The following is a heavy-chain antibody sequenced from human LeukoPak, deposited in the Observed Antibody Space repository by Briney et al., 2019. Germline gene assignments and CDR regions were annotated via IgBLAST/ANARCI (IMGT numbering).Heavy chain of an antibody. CDR2: ISGSNSYI. CDR3: ARDLEVRGVVDYYYYYMDV. J-gene: IGHJ6*03. D-gene: IGHD3-10*01. Sequence: GGSLRLSCAASGFTFNSYSMNWVRQAPGKGLEWVSSISGSNSYIYYADSMKGRFTISRDNAKNSLYLQMNSLRAEDTAVYYCARDLEVRGVVDYYYYYMDVWGKGTTVTVSS. V-gene: IGHV3-21*01. CDR1: GFTFNSYS.